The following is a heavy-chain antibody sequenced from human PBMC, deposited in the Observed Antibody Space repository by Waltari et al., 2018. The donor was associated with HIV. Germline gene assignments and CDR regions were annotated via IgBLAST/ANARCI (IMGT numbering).Heavy chain of an antibody. V-gene: IGHV1-69*01. CDR1: GGTFSSYA. J-gene: IGHJ6*02. D-gene: IGHD6-6*01. Sequence: QVQLVQSGAEVKKPGSSVKVSCKASGGTFSSYAISWVRQAPGQGLEWMGGIRPSFGTANYEQKFQGRVTITADESTSTAYMELSSLRSEDTAVYYCARSPLLSIAAQPYYYYGMDVWGQGTTVTVSS. CDR3: ARSPLLSIAAQPYYYYGMDV. CDR2: IRPSFGTA.